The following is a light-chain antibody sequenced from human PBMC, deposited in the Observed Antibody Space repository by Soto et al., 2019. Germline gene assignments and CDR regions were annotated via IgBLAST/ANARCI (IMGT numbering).Light chain of an antibody. J-gene: IGLJ2*01. V-gene: IGLV1-44*01. CDR3: AAWDDSLNGLI. CDR1: SSNIGSHT. Sequence: QCVLTQPPSASGTPGQRVTISCSGNSSNIGSHTVSWYHQLPGTAPKLLIYTNNQRPSGVPDRFSGSKSGTSASLAISGLQSEDEADYYCAAWDDSLNGLIFGGGTKLTVL. CDR2: TNN.